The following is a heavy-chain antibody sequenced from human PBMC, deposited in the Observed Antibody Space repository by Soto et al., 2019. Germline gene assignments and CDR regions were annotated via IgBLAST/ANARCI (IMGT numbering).Heavy chain of an antibody. D-gene: IGHD3-10*01. Sequence: GASVKVSCKASGYTFTSYYMHWVRQAPGQGLEWMGIINPSGGSTSYAQKFQGRVTMTRDTSTSTVYMELSSLRSEDTAVYYCAALMVRLRPPADFDYWGQGTLVTVSS. CDR3: AALMVRLRPPADFDY. V-gene: IGHV1-46*01. CDR1: GYTFTSYY. CDR2: INPSGGST. J-gene: IGHJ4*02.